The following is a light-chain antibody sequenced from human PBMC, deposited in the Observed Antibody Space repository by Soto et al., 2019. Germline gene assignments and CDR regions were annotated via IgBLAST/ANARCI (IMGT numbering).Light chain of an antibody. CDR1: QSVSGN. J-gene: IGKJ5*01. V-gene: IGKV3-15*01. CDR3: QQYNNWPPT. Sequence: EIVMTQSPATLSVSPGERATLSCRASQSVSGNLAWYQQKPGRAPRLLIYGASTRATGIPARFSGSGSGTDFTLTISSLQSEDFALYYCQQYNNWPPTFGQGTRLEIK. CDR2: GAS.